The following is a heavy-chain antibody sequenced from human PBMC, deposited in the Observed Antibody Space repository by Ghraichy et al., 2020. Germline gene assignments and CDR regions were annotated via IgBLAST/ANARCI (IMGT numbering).Heavy chain of an antibody. CDR1: GGSITSHY. D-gene: IGHD1-26*01. Sequence: SETLSLTCTVSGGSITSHYWSWIRQPAGKGLEWIGRIYSSGSTNYNPSLKSRLTMSVDTSKNQFSLKLSSVTAADTAVYYCARDRGGNYWGDAFDIWGQGTMVTVSS. J-gene: IGHJ3*02. CDR3: ARDRGGNYWGDAFDI. CDR2: IYSSGST. V-gene: IGHV4-4*07.